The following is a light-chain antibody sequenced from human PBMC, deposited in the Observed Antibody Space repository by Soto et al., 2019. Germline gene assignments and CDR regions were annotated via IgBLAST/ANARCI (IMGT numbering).Light chain of an antibody. CDR1: QSISGS. Sequence: EVVMTQSPDDMSVSPGERATLSCRASQSISGSLAWYQQKPGQAPRLLMYGASHRATGIPARFIGSGSGTEFTLTISSLQYEDSAVYYCQQYNNWPSLTFGGGTKVEIK. V-gene: IGKV3-15*01. CDR3: QQYNNWPSLT. J-gene: IGKJ4*01. CDR2: GAS.